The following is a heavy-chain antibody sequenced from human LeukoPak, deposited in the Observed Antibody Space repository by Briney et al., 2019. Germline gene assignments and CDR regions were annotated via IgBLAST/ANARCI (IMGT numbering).Heavy chain of an antibody. CDR1: GFTVSSNY. V-gene: IGHV3-53*01. J-gene: IGHJ5*02. D-gene: IGHD6-13*01. Sequence: PGGSLRLSCAASGFTVSSNYMSWVRQAPGKGLEWVSVIYSGGSTYYADSVKGRFTISGDNAKNSLYLQMNSLRDEDTAVYYCARDGSSSWYFVSWFDPWGQGTLVTVSS. CDR3: ARDGSSSWYFVSWFDP. CDR2: IYSGGST.